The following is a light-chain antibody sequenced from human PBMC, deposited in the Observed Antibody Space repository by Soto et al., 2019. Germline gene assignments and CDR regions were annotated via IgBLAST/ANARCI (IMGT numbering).Light chain of an antibody. V-gene: IGLV2-14*01. CDR2: AAS. Sequence: QSALTQPASVSGSPGQSITISCTGTSGDVGGYNYVSWYQQHPGKAPKLVISAASNRPSGVSNRFSGSKSGNTASLTISGLQAEDEADYYCSSFTSTSTRYAFGTGTKLTVL. J-gene: IGLJ1*01. CDR1: SGDVGGYNY. CDR3: SSFTSTSTRYA.